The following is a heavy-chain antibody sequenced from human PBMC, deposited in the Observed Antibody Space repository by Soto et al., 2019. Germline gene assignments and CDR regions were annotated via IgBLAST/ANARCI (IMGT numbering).Heavy chain of an antibody. CDR2: INHSGST. Sequence: ENLSITCEVYGVSFRVYYWSWFRHPPGKGLEWIGEINHSGSTNYNPSLKSRVTISVDTSKNQFSLKLSSVTTADTAVYYCARGREVVVPAAISDYYYGMDVWGQGTTVT. V-gene: IGHV4-34*01. CDR3: ARGREVVVPAAISDYYYGMDV. CDR1: GVSFRVYY. D-gene: IGHD2-2*02. J-gene: IGHJ6*02.